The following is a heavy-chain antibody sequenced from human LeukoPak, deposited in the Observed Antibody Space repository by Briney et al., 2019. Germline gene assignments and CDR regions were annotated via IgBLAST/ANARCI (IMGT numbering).Heavy chain of an antibody. CDR1: GYSFTSYW. D-gene: IGHD3-22*01. V-gene: IGHV5-51*01. CDR3: ATSSGGRHFDY. Sequence: GESLKISCKASGYSFTSYWIGWVRQMPGKGLEWMGIIYPGDSDTRYSPSFQGQVTISADRSISAASLQWSSLKASDSAMYYRATSSGGRHFDYWGQGTLVTVSS. J-gene: IGHJ4*02. CDR2: IYPGDSDT.